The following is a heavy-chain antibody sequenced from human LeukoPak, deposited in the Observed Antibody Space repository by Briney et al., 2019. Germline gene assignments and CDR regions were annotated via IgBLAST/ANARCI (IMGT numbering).Heavy chain of an antibody. CDR3: TRARSITGTTGDY. CDR2: IRSKPYGGTT. CDR1: GFTFGDYA. J-gene: IGHJ4*02. D-gene: IGHD1-7*01. Sequence: GRSLRLSCTASGFTFGDYAMSWVRQAPGKGLEWVGFIRSKPYGGTTEYAASVKGRFTISRDDSKSIASLQMNSLKTEDTAVYYCTRARSITGTTGDYWGRGTLVTVSS. V-gene: IGHV3-49*04.